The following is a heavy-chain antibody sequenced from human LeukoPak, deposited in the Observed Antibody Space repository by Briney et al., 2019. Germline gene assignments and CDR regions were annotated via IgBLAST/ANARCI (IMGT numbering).Heavy chain of an antibody. Sequence: GGSLRLSCAASGFTFSSCAMSWVRQAPGKGLVWVSRINSDGSSTTYADSVKGRFTISRDNAKNTLYLQMNSLRAEDTGVYYCASERWLQYWGQGTLVTVSS. CDR2: INSDGSST. CDR3: ASERWLQY. D-gene: IGHD5-24*01. V-gene: IGHV3-74*01. CDR1: GFTFSSCA. J-gene: IGHJ4*02.